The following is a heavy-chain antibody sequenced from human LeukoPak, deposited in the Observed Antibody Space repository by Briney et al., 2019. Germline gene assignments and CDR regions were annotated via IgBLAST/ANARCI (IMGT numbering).Heavy chain of an antibody. J-gene: IGHJ4*02. D-gene: IGHD2-15*01. CDR3: ARAKSCSGGSCSPFDY. Sequence: SETLSLTCTVSSGSINSYYWSWIRQPPGKGLEYIGYIYHSGSTNYNPSLKSRVTISVDTSKNQFSLKLSSVTAADTAVYYCARAKSCSGGSCSPFDYWGQGTLVTVSS. CDR2: IYHSGST. V-gene: IGHV4-59*08. CDR1: SGSINSYY.